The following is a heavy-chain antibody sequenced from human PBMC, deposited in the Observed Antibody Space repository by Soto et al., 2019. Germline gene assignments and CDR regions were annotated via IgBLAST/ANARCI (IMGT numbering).Heavy chain of an antibody. D-gene: IGHD6-13*01. Sequence: QVQLVQSGAEVKKPGSSVKVSCKASGGTFSSYAISWVRQAPGQGLEWMGGIVPIFGTANYAQKFQGRVTIPADEATSTAYMAVSSLRPEDTAVYYCARARIAAAGMTAFDIWGQGTMVTVSS. J-gene: IGHJ3*02. CDR1: GGTFSSYA. CDR2: IVPIFGTA. V-gene: IGHV1-69*01. CDR3: ARARIAAAGMTAFDI.